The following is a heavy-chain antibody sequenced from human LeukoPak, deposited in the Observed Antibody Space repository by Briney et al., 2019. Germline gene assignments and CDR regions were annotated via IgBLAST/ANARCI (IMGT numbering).Heavy chain of an antibody. CDR3: ARDNSVEDTAWWFDP. J-gene: IGHJ5*02. CDR2: INPSGGST. V-gene: IGHV1-46*01. CDR1: GYTFTSYY. Sequence: EASVKVSCKASGYTFTSYYMHWVRQAPGQGLEWMGIINPSGGSTGYAQKFQGRVTMTRDMSTSTDYMELSSLRSEDTAVYYCARDNSVEDTAWWFDPWGQGTLVTVSS. D-gene: IGHD4-23*01.